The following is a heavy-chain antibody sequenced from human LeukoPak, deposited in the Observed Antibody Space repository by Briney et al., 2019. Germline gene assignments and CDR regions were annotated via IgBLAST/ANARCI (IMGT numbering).Heavy chain of an antibody. Sequence: SETLSLTCTVSGGSISSRSYYWGWVRQPPGKGLEWIGTIYHSGSTYYNPSLKSRLIISVDTSKNQFSLKLSSVTAADTAVYYCARGKRIAVAGTFDYWGQGTLVTVSS. CDR2: IYHSGST. CDR3: ARGKRIAVAGTFDY. D-gene: IGHD6-19*01. J-gene: IGHJ4*02. V-gene: IGHV4-39*01. CDR1: GGSISSRSYY.